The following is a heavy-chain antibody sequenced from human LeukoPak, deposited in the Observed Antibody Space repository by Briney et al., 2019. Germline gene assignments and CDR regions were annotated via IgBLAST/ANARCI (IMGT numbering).Heavy chain of an antibody. J-gene: IGHJ4*02. CDR2: ISGSGGST. D-gene: IGHD2-15*01. CDR1: GFTFSSYA. V-gene: IGHV3-23*01. CDR3: AKDPTCCSGGSAVY. Sequence: GGSLRLSCAASGFTFSSYAMSWVRQAPGKGLEWVSAISGSGGSTYYADSVKGRFTISRDNSKNTLYLQMNSLRAEDTAVYYWAKDPTCCSGGSAVYWGQGTLVTVSS.